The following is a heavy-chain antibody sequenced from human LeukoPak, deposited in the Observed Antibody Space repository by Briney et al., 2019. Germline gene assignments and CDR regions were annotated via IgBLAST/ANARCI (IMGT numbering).Heavy chain of an antibody. CDR1: GFTFSSFA. D-gene: IGHD3-9*01. V-gene: IGHV3-23*01. Sequence: GGSLRVSCAASGFTFSSFAMSWVRQAPGNGLEWVSGISGRGGSTYYADSVKGRFTISRDISKNTLYLQMNSLTAEDTAVYYCAKRDFDDYFDYWGQGTLVTVSS. CDR2: ISGRGGST. J-gene: IGHJ4*02. CDR3: AKRDFDDYFDY.